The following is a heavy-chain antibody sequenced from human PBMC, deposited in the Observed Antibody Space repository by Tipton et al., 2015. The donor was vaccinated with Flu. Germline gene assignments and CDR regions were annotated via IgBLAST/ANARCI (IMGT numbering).Heavy chain of an antibody. D-gene: IGHD2-15*01. V-gene: IGHV3-33*01. J-gene: IGHJ4*02. CDR1: GFTFITYG. CDR2: IWYDGNDK. Sequence: SLRLSCVASGFTFITYGIHWVRQAPGKGLEWVAFIWYDGNDKYYADSVKGRFTISRDNAKNSLYLQMNSLRAEDTAVYYCVREIGGGNCYWGQGTLVTVSS. CDR3: VREIGGGNCY.